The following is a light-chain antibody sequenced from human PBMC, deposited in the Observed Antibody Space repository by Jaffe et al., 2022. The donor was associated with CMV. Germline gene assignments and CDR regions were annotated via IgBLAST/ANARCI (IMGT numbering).Light chain of an antibody. CDR1: QSVSSNY. CDR3: QQNGGSPPYT. V-gene: IGKV3-20*01. J-gene: IGKJ2*01. Sequence: EIVLTQSPGTLSLSPGERATLSCRASQSVSSNYLAWYQQKPGQAPRLLIYGASNRATGIPDRFSGSGSGTDFTLTISRLEPEDFAAYYCQQNGGSPPYTFGQGTKLEIK. CDR2: GAS.